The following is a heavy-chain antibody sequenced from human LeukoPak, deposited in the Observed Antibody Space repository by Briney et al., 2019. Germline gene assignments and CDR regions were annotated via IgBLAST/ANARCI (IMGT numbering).Heavy chain of an antibody. D-gene: IGHD1-26*01. J-gene: IGHJ4*02. CDR1: GGSISSSSYY. CDR3: ARLGVGATENYFEY. Sequence: PSETLSLTCTVSGGSISSSSYYWGWIRQPPGKGLEWIGSLYYSGSTYYNPSLKSRVTISVDTSKNQFSLKLNSVTAADTAVYYCARLGVGATENYFEYWGQGTLGPVSS. CDR2: LYYSGST. V-gene: IGHV4-39*01.